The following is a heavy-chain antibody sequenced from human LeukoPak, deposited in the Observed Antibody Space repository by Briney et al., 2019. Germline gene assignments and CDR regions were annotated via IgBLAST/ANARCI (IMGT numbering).Heavy chain of an antibody. J-gene: IGHJ4*02. Sequence: PSETLSLTCTVSGGSISSYYWSWIRQPPGKGLEWIGYIYYSGSTNYNPSLKSRVTISVDTSKNRFSLKLSSVTAADTAVYYCARAWDYFDYWGQGTLVTVSS. CDR1: GGSISSYY. CDR3: ARAWDYFDY. CDR2: IYYSGST. V-gene: IGHV4-59*01.